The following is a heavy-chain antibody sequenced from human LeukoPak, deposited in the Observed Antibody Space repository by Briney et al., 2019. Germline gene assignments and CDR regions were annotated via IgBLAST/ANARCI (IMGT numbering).Heavy chain of an antibody. D-gene: IGHD6-13*01. CDR3: ARDYSGIAAAGTFDP. V-gene: IGHV4-61*02. CDR1: GGSISSGSYY. J-gene: IGHJ5*02. CDR2: IYTSGST. Sequence: PSETLSLTCTVSGGSISSGSYYWRWIRQPAGKGLEWIGRIYTSGSTNYNPSLKSRVTISVDTSKNQFSLKLSSVTAADTAVYYCARDYSGIAAAGTFDPWGQGTLVTVSS.